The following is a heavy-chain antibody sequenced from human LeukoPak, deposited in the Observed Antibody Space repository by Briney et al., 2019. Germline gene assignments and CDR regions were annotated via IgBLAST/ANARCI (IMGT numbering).Heavy chain of an antibody. J-gene: IGHJ4*02. Sequence: SVRLVCKAPAYAFTGYYLHWVRKAPVQGLELIGWNNPNSGGTNYAQKFQGWVTMTRDTSISTAYMELSRLRSDDTAVYYCARGPELLRYFDWLLWPLEYWGQGTLATVSS. V-gene: IGHV1-2*04. CDR1: AYAFTGYY. D-gene: IGHD3-9*01. CDR2: NNPNSGGT. CDR3: ARGPELLRYFDWLLWPLEY.